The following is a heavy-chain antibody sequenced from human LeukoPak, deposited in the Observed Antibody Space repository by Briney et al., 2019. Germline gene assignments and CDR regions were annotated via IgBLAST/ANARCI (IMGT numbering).Heavy chain of an antibody. D-gene: IGHD3-22*01. CDR3: VTNTYYYDRSGSKDAFDI. J-gene: IGHJ3*02. CDR2: IIPILGIV. V-gene: IGHV1-69*04. Sequence: SVKVSCKASGGTFSNYAIIWVRQAPGQGLEWMGRIIPILGIVNYAQKLQGRVTITADKSTSTGYMELSSLRSEDTAVYYCVTNTYYYDRSGSKDAFDIWGQGTMVTVSS. CDR1: GGTFSNYA.